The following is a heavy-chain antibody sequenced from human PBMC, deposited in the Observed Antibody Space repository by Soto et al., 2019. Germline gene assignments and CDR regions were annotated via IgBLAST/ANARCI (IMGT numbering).Heavy chain of an antibody. Sequence: GGALRLSXVASGFTCSSYTMHWVRRAPGKGLEWVATISNDGTNREYADSVKGRFAISRDRSKNTVFLQMNSLRGEDTAVYYCARDGYGDYAGDSWFDPWGQGTLVTVSS. CDR2: ISNDGTNR. CDR1: GFTCSSYT. CDR3: ARDGYGDYAGDSWFDP. V-gene: IGHV3-30*09. D-gene: IGHD4-17*01. J-gene: IGHJ5*02.